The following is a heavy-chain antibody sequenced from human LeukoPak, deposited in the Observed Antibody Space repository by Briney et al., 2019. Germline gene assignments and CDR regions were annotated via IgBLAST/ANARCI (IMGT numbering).Heavy chain of an antibody. D-gene: IGHD5-12*01. V-gene: IGHV1-18*01. Sequence: ASVKVSCKASGYTFTSYGISWVRQAPGQGLEWLGWISAYDGHTNYAQKVQGRVTMTIDTSTSTAYMELRSLRSDDTAVYYCASNGGYVGYYFDYWGQGTLVTVSS. CDR2: ISAYDGHT. J-gene: IGHJ4*02. CDR1: GYTFTSYG. CDR3: ASNGGYVGYYFDY.